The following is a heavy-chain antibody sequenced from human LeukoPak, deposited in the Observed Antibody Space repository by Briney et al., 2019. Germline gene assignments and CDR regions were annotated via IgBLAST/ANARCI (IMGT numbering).Heavy chain of an antibody. CDR1: GYTFTSYD. CDR3: ARADCSSTSCSNWFDP. D-gene: IGHD2-2*01. CDR2: INPNSGNT. Sequence: ASVKVSCKASGYTFTSYDINWVRQATGQGLEWMGWINPNSGNTGYAQKFQGRVTMTRNTSISTAYMELSSLRSEDTAVYYCARADCSSTSCSNWFDPWGQGTLVTVSS. V-gene: IGHV1-8*01. J-gene: IGHJ5*02.